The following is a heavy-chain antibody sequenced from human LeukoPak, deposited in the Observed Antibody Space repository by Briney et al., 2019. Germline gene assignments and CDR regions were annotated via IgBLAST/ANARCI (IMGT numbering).Heavy chain of an antibody. CDR2: ISPNGVIT. CDR1: GFTLSSHG. V-gene: IGHV3-23*01. Sequence: GGSLRLSCAASGFTLSSHGMNWVRQAPGKGLEWVSGISPNGVITYYADSVKGRFTISRDNSKGTVSLQMNSLRPEDTAVYYCAKDDAWLQYGDWGRGTLVTVSS. J-gene: IGHJ4*02. CDR3: AKDDAWLQYGD. D-gene: IGHD5-24*01.